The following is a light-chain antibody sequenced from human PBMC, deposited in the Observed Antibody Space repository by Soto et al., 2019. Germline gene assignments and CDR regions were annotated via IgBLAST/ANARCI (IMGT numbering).Light chain of an antibody. Sequence: AIQMTQSPSSLSASVGDRVTITCRASQDIRNDLGWYQQKPGKTPKLLIFAASSLQSGVPSRFSGSGSGTDFTLTSSSLQPEDFATYYCLHDFNYPWTFGQGTKVEIE. J-gene: IGKJ1*01. CDR2: AAS. CDR3: LHDFNYPWT. V-gene: IGKV1-6*01. CDR1: QDIRND.